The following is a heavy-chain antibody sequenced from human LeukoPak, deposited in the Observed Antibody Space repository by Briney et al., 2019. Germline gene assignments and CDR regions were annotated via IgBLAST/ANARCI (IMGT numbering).Heavy chain of an antibody. Sequence: PSETLSLTCTVSGGSISSYYWSWIRQPPGKGLEWIGYIYYSGSTNYNPSLKSRVTISVDTSKNQFSLKLSSVTAADTAVYYCVRPVPHSSWYWFDPWGQGTLVPVSS. J-gene: IGHJ5*02. CDR3: VRPVPHSSWYWFDP. CDR1: GGSISSYY. V-gene: IGHV4-59*12. D-gene: IGHD6-13*01. CDR2: IYYSGST.